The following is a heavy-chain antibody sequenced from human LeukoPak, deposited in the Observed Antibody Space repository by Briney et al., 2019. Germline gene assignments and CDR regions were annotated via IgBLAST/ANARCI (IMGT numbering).Heavy chain of an antibody. CDR1: GGSISTYY. CDR2: IYYTGST. J-gene: IGHJ4*02. CDR3: ARVGDWNDLVY. V-gene: IGHV4-59*01. D-gene: IGHD1-1*01. Sequence: PSETLSLTCTVSGGSISTYYWSWIRQPPGKGLEWVGYIYYTGSTNYNPSLKSRVTISVDTSKTQFSLKLSSVTAADTAVYYCARVGDWNDLVYWGQGTLVTVSS.